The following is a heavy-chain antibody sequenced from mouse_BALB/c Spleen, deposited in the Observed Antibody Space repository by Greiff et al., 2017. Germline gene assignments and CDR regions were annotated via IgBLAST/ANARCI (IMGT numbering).Heavy chain of an antibody. CDR3: ARGLYYYGSSSFDY. CDR2: IDTSDSYT. D-gene: IGHD1-1*01. J-gene: IGHJ2*01. V-gene: IGHV1-69*01. Sequence: VQLQQPGAELVMPGASVKMSCKASGYTFTDYWMHWVKQRPGQGLEWIGAIDTSDSYTSYNQKFKGKATLTVDESSSTAYMQLSSLTSEDSAVYYCARGLYYYGSSSFDYWGQGTTLTVSS. CDR1: GYTFTDYW.